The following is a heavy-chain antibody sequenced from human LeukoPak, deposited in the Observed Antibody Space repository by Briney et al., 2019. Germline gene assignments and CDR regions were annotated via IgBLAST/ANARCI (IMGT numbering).Heavy chain of an antibody. V-gene: IGHV3-48*04. CDR3: AREGSVWDSSGYYSL. CDR1: GFTFSSYS. CDR2: ISSSSSTI. D-gene: IGHD3-22*01. Sequence: GGSLRLSCAASGFTFSSYSMNWVRQAPGKGLEWVSYISSSSSTIYYADSVKGRFTISRDNAKNSLYLQMNSLRAEDTAVYYCAREGSVWDSSGYYSLWGQGTLVTVSS. J-gene: IGHJ4*02.